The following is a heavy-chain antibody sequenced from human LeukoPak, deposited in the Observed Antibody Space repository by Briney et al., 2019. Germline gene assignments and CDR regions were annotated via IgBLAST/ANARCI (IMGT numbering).Heavy chain of an antibody. J-gene: IGHJ4*02. V-gene: IGHV3-48*04. Sequence: GGSLRLSCAASGFTFGYYSMNWVRQAPGKGLEWVSYISRSSSTIYYADSVKGRFTISRDDAKNSLYLQMNSLRAEDTAVYYCASLHWARDTVTFDYWGQGALVTVSS. D-gene: IGHD4-17*01. CDR2: ISRSSSTI. CDR3: ASLHWARDTVTFDY. CDR1: GFTFGYYS.